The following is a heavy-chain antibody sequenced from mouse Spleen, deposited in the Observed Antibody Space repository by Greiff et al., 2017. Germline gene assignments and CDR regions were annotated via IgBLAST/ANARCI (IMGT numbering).Heavy chain of an antibody. Sequence: VKLMESGPGLVAPSQSLSITCTVSGFSLTSYGVHWVRQPPGKGLEWLGVIWAGGSTNYNSALMSRLSISKDNSKSQVFLKMNSLQTDDTAMYYCARGVLWYSYYAMDYWGQGTSVTVSS. CDR1: GFSLTSYG. CDR2: IWAGGST. D-gene: IGHD2-1*01. CDR3: ARGVLWYSYYAMDY. J-gene: IGHJ4*01. V-gene: IGHV2-9*02.